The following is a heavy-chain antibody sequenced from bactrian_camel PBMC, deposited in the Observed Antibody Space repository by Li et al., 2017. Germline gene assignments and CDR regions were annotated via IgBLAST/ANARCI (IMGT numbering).Heavy chain of an antibody. CDR3: AFEIQPRVGGLDYSQGAPMAPLCPTQGY. V-gene: IGHV3S1*01. J-gene: IGHJ4*01. D-gene: IGHD7*01. Sequence: QVQLVESGGGSAQAGGSLRLSCAASAYTFKYGCMAWFRQAPGKEREGVAAITTGGNTTYYAEAVKGRFTISQDKAKNTSYLQMNSLKPEDTGMYYCAFEIQPRVGGLDYSQGAPMAPLCPTQGYWGQGTQVTVS. CDR2: ITTGGNTT. CDR1: AYTFKYGC.